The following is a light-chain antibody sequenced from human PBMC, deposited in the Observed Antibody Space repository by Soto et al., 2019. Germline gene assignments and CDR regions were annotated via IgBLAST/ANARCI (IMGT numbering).Light chain of an antibody. Sequence: DTVMTQSPATLSVSPGESATLPCRASQSVSSNVAWYQQKPGQAPRLLIYAASTRATGISTRFRGSGSGTDFTLTINSLQSEDFAVYYCQQYTDWPALTFGGGTKVE. J-gene: IGKJ4*01. CDR1: QSVSSN. V-gene: IGKV3-15*01. CDR3: QQYTDWPALT. CDR2: AAS.